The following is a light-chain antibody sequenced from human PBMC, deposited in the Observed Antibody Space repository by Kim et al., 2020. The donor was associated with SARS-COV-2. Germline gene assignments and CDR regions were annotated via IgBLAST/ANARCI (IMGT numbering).Light chain of an antibody. V-gene: IGKV3-20*01. CDR2: GVS. CDR3: QQYGSSPVT. Sequence: LLPGERATLPGRASHRVSSNYLAWYQQKPCQAPRLLIYGVSSRATGIPDRFSGSGSGTDFTLTIRTLEPEDFAVYYCQQYGSSPVTFGGGTKVEI. J-gene: IGKJ4*01. CDR1: HRVSSNY.